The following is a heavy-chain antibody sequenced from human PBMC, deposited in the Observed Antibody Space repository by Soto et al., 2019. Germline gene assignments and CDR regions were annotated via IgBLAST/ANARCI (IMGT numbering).Heavy chain of an antibody. CDR3: AREPKGYSILAGVNWFDP. D-gene: IGHD6-13*01. V-gene: IGHV6-1*01. Sequence: SQTLSLTCAISGDSVSSNSAAWNWIRQSPSRGLEWLGRTYYRSKWYNDYAVSVKSRITINPDTSKDQFSLQLNSVTPEDTAVYYCAREPKGYSILAGVNWFDPWGQGTLVTVSS. CDR2: TYYRSKWYN. J-gene: IGHJ5*02. CDR1: GDSVSSNSAA.